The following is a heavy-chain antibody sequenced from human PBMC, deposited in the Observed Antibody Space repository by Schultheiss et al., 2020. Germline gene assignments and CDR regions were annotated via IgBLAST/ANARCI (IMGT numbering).Heavy chain of an antibody. CDR2: IKQDGSEK. CDR3: ARASVGDRVPIAY. J-gene: IGHJ4*02. Sequence: WGSLRLSCAASGFTFSSYWMSWVRQAPGKGLEWVANIKQDGSEKYYVDSVKGRFTISRDNAKNSLYPQMNSLRAEDTAVYYCARASVGDRVPIAYWGQGTLVTVSS. V-gene: IGHV3-7*01. D-gene: IGHD3-16*01. CDR1: GFTFSSYW.